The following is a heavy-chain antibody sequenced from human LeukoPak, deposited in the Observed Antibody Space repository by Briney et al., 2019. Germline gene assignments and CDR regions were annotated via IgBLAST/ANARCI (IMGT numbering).Heavy chain of an antibody. CDR3: TTFYHEYSPY. J-gene: IGHJ4*02. CDR2: IRSKANSYAT. Sequence: GGSLKLSCAAPGFTFSGSAMHWVRQASGKGLEWVGRIRSKANSYATAYAASVKGRFTISRDDSKNTLYLQMNSLKTEDTAVYYCTTFYHEYSPYWGRGTLVTVSS. V-gene: IGHV3-73*01. CDR1: GFTFSGSA. D-gene: IGHD2/OR15-2a*01.